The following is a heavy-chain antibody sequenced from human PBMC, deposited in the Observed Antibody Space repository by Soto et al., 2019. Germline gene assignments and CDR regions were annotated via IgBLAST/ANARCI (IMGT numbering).Heavy chain of an antibody. CDR3: AKDLSGSYYDFDY. CDR2: ISGSGGST. CDR1: GFTFSSYA. V-gene: IGHV3-23*01. Sequence: PVGSLRLSCAAAGFTFSSYAMSWVRQLSGKGLEWVSVISGSGGSTYYADSVKGRFTISRDNSKNTLYLQMNSLRGEDTALYYCAKDLSGSYYDFDYWGQGTLVTVSS. D-gene: IGHD1-26*01. J-gene: IGHJ4*02.